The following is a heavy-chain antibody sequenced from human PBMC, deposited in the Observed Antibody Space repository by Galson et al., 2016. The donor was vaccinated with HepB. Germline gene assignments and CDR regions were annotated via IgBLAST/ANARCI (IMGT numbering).Heavy chain of an antibody. CDR3: GREMEECSSTSCCIDS. Sequence: SVKVSCKASGGTFTAETISWVRQAPGQGLEWMGGIIPIFGTTTYGQKFQGRVTITADESTSTAYLEFSSLRSDDTAVYYCGREMEECSSTSCCIDSWGQGTLVTVSS. D-gene: IGHD2-2*01. J-gene: IGHJ4*02. CDR1: GGTFTAET. V-gene: IGHV1-69*13. CDR2: IIPIFGTT.